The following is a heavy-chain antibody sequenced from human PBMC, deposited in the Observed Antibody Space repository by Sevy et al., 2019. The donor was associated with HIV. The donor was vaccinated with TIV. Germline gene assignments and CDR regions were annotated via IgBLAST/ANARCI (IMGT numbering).Heavy chain of an antibody. V-gene: IGHV3-23*01. CDR1: GFTFSSYA. J-gene: IGHJ3*02. Sequence: GGYLRLSCSASGFTFSSYAMAWVRQTPGKGLQWVSEVSRGGGSAYYASSVRGRFTISRDNSKNTLYLELNSLGVDDTAVYYCAKDGAYRTDGLDIWGQGTLVLVSS. CDR3: AKDGAYRTDGLDI. CDR2: VSRGGGSA. D-gene: IGHD4-4*01.